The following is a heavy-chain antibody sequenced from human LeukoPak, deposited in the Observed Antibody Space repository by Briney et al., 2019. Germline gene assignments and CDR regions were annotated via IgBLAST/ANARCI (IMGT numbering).Heavy chain of an antibody. CDR2: INPNSGGT. CDR3: ARNHLIGVVVTDY. CDR1: GYTFTGYY. Sequence: GSSVKVSCKASGYTFTGYYMHWVRPAPGQGLAWMGWINPNSGGTNYAQKFQGRVTMTRDTSISTAYMELSRLRSDDTAVYYCARNHLIGVVVTDYWGQGTLVTVSS. J-gene: IGHJ4*02. V-gene: IGHV1-2*02. D-gene: IGHD2-21*02.